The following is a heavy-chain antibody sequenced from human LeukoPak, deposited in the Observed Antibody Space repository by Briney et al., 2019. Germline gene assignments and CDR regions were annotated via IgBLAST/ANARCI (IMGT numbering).Heavy chain of an antibody. CDR1: GFIFSNFA. CDR2: VKTSADDT. J-gene: IGHJ4*02. Sequence: SGGSLRLSCEASGFIFSNFAMSWVRQAPGRGLEWVAAVKTSADDTYYSDSVRGRFTISRDNSRSMVFLQMNSLRAEDSALYYCAKGQMTTILGFDSWGQGALVTVSS. D-gene: IGHD5-24*01. CDR3: AKGQMTTILGFDS. V-gene: IGHV3-23*01.